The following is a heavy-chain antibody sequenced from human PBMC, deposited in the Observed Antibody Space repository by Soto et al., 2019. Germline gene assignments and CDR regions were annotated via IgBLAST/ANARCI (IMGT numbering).Heavy chain of an antibody. CDR1: GFTFDAYA. V-gene: IGHV3-9*01. CDR3: AKGYNYDRSGNPDY. Sequence: EVQLVESGGGLVQPGRSLRLSCAASGFTFDAYAMHWVRQAPGKGLEWVSGINWNSGSIGYADSVKGRFTISRDNAKNSLYLQLNSLRTEDTALYYCAKGYNYDRSGNPDYWGQGTLVTVSS. D-gene: IGHD3-22*01. J-gene: IGHJ4*02. CDR2: INWNSGSI.